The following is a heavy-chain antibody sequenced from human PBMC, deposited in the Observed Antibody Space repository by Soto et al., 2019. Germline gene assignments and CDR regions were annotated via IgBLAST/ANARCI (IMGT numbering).Heavy chain of an antibody. D-gene: IGHD1-7*01. V-gene: IGHV3-23*01. CDR3: AKIYWGITGTTYDYFDF. CDR2: ISGGGDST. CDR1: GFTFTNYA. J-gene: IGHJ4*02. Sequence: EVQLLESGGGLVQPGGSLRLSCAASGFTFTNYAMTWVRQSPGKGLEWVSAISGGGDSTYYADSVKGRFTISRDNSKNTLYLQMNSLRAEDTALYYCAKIYWGITGTTYDYFDFWGQGTLVTVSS.